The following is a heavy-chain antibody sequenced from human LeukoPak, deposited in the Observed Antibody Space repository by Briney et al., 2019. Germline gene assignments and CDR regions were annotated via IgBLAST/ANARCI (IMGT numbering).Heavy chain of an antibody. CDR2: ISYGGST. J-gene: IGHJ4*02. Sequence: SETLSHTCTVSGGSISNYLLSWIGQPPGKGLEWIGYISYGGSTDYNPSLKSRVTISVDTSKNQFSLILTSVTAADTAVYYCTREPDTVTVRVWGKGDLVTVSS. D-gene: IGHD4-17*01. V-gene: IGHV4-59*01. CDR3: TREPDTVTVRV. CDR1: GGSISNYL.